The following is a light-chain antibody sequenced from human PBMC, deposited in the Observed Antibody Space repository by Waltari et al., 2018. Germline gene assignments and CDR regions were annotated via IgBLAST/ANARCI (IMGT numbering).Light chain of an antibody. V-gene: IGLV2-14*03. J-gene: IGLJ1*01. CDR1: RMYGGAYTD. CDR2: DVT. CDR3: SSYTSAYTLV. Sequence: QSALTQPASVSGSPGQSIILSCTGTRMYGGAYTDFSWYQQHPGRAPRLMVYDVTNRPAGVSHRFFGSKSGNTASLTISGLRAEDEADYYCSSYTSAYTLVFGTGTKVTVL.